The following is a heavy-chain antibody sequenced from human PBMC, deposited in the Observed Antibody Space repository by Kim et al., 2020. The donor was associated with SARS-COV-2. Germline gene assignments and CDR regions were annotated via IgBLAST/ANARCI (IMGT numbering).Heavy chain of an antibody. CDR1: GFAFGDYA. J-gene: IGHJ4*02. D-gene: IGHD5-18*01. Sequence: GGSLRLSCAASGFAFGDYAMHWVRQAPGKGLEWVSGISWNSGSIGYADSVKGRFTISRDNAKNSLYLQMNSLRAEDTALYYCAKDIHGYSYGLSFDYWGQGTLVTVSS. CDR3: AKDIHGYSYGLSFDY. V-gene: IGHV3-9*01. CDR2: ISWNSGSI.